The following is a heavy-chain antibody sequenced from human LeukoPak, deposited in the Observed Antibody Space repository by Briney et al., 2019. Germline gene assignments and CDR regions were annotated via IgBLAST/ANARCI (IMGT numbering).Heavy chain of an antibody. CDR3: ARDRYGDDLRLNLGYFDN. Sequence: SETLSLTCSVSGDSISNSRYYWGWIRQTPGKGLDWIGAIYYRGYTYYNPSLKGRVTISVDTSKNQFSLRLTSLTAADSAAYSCARDRYGDDLRLNLGYFDNWGQGTLVTVSS. CDR2: IYYRGYT. J-gene: IGHJ4*02. V-gene: IGHV4-39*07. D-gene: IGHD4-17*01. CDR1: GDSISNSRYY.